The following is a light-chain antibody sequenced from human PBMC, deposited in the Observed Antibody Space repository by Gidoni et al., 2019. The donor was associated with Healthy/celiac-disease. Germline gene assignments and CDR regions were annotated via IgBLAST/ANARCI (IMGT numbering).Light chain of an antibody. J-gene: IGKJ3*01. V-gene: IGKV1-39*01. Sequence: EIQMTQSPSSLSASVGDRVTITCRASQSISSYLNWYQQKQGKAPKLLIYAASSLQSGVPARFSGSGSGTDFTLTISSLQPEDFATYYCQQSYSTPLAFXPXTKVDIK. CDR1: QSISSY. CDR3: QQSYSTPLA. CDR2: AAS.